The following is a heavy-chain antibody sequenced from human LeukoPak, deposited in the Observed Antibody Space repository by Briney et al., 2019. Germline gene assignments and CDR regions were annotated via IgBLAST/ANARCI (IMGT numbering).Heavy chain of an antibody. CDR1: GFTFSSYW. Sequence: PGGSLRLSCAASGFTFSSYWMSWVRQAPGKGLEWVANIKQDGSEKYYVDSVKGRFTISRDNAKNSLYLQMNSLRAEDTAVYYCALVDGYYYDSSGYYNYWGQGTLVTVSS. J-gene: IGHJ4*02. CDR3: ALVDGYYYDSSGYYNY. V-gene: IGHV3-7*01. CDR2: IKQDGSEK. D-gene: IGHD3-22*01.